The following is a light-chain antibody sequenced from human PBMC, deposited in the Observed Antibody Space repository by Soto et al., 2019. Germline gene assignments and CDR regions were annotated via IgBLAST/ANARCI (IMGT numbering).Light chain of an antibody. CDR2: DAS. Sequence: DIQITQSPSSLSASVGDRVTITCQASQNINNYLNWYQQKPGRAPKLLIYDASNLEAGVPSRFRGSGSGTDFTLTISSLQPEDFATYYCLQDYNYPRTFGQGTKVDI. J-gene: IGKJ1*01. V-gene: IGKV1-33*01. CDR3: LQDYNYPRT. CDR1: QNINNY.